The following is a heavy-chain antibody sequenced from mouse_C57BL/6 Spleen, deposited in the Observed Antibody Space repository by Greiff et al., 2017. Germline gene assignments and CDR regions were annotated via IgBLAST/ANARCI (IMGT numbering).Heavy chain of an antibody. CDR2: LYPGDDDT. CDR3: ARTGTGAWFAY. J-gene: IGHJ3*01. D-gene: IGHD4-1*01. V-gene: IGHV1-80*01. CDR1: GYAFSSYW. Sequence: QVQLKESGAELVKPGASVKISCKASGYAFSSYWMNWVKQRPGKGLEWIGKLYPGDDDTNYNGKVKGKATLTADKSSSTAYRQLSSLTSEDAVVYFCARTGTGAWFAYWGQGTLVTVSA.